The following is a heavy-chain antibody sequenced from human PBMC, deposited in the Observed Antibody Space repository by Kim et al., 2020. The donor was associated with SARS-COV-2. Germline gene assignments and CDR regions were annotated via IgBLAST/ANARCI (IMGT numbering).Heavy chain of an antibody. J-gene: IGHJ2*01. CDR3: ARESYRSIAVADYWYFDL. D-gene: IGHD6-19*01. Sequence: QGRVTITRDTSASTAYMELSSLRSEDTAVYYCARESYRSIAVADYWYFDLWGRGTLVTVSS. V-gene: IGHV1-3*01.